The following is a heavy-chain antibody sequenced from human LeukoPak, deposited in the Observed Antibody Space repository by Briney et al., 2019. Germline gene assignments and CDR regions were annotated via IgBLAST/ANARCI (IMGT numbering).Heavy chain of an antibody. D-gene: IGHD2-15*01. CDR2: ISTTSSYT. CDR3: ARDLSGYSDY. CDR1: GFTFSDHY. V-gene: IGHV3-11*06. Sequence: PGGSLRLSCAVSGFTFSDHYMSWIRQAPGKGLEWVSYISTTSSYTDYADSLRGRFTISRDNAKNTLYLEMNSLGAEDTAVYYCARDLSGYSDYWGQGTLVTVSS. J-gene: IGHJ4*02.